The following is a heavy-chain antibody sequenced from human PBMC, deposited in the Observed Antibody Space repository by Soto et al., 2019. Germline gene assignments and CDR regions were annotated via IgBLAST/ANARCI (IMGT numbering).Heavy chain of an antibody. V-gene: IGHV4-39*01. CDR2: SYSIGST. J-gene: IGHJ6*02. D-gene: IGHD6-13*01. CDR3: RRSSRYSTDV. CDR1: GGSISSSSY. Sequence: QLQLQESGPGLVKPSETLSLTCTFSGGSISSSSYWGWIRQPPGKGLEWIGSSYSIGSTYYNPSLKSRVTISVDTSKNQFSLKMSSVTDADTAVYYCRRSSRYSTDVWGQGTTVTVSS.